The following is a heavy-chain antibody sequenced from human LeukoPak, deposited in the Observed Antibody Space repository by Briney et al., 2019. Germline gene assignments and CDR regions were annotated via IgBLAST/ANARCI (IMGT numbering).Heavy chain of an antibody. CDR3: ASETGSRGWDQNGY. Sequence: SVKVSCKASGGTFSSHAISWVRQAPGQGLEWMGRIIPILGIANYAQKFQGRVTITADKSTSTAYMELSSLRSEDTAVYYCASETGSRGWDQNGYWGQGTLVHGLL. V-gene: IGHV1-69*04. J-gene: IGHJ4*02. CDR2: IIPILGIA. D-gene: IGHD6-19*01. CDR1: GGTFSSHA.